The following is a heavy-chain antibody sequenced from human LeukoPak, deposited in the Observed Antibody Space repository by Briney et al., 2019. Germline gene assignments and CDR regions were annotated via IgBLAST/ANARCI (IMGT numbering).Heavy chain of an antibody. Sequence: PGGSLRLSCAASGFTFSSYAMSWVRQAPGKGLECVSTITGTGGNTYYADSVKGRFTISRDNAKNSLYLQMNSLRAEDTAVYYRARDTAPYSSSLDAFDIWGQGTMVTVSS. D-gene: IGHD6-13*01. V-gene: IGHV3-23*01. CDR3: ARDTAPYSSSLDAFDI. J-gene: IGHJ3*02. CDR1: GFTFSSYA. CDR2: ITGTGGNT.